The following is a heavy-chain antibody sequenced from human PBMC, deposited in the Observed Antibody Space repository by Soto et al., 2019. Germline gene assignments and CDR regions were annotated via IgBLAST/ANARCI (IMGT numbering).Heavy chain of an antibody. V-gene: IGHV3-72*01. CDR1: GFSFSDHN. Sequence: PGGSLRLFCAASGFSFSDHNMDWVRQAPGKGLEWVGRTRNKVNSYTTEYAASVKDRFTISRDDSKNSLYLQMNSLKTEDTAVYYCAREDGSGSYYIDYFDYWGQGTLVTVSS. CDR3: AREDGSGSYYIDYFDY. D-gene: IGHD3-10*01. CDR2: TRNKVNSYTT. J-gene: IGHJ4*02.